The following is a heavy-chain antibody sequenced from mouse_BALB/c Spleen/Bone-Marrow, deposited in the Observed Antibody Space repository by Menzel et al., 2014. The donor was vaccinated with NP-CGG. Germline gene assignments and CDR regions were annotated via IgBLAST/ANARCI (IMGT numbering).Heavy chain of an antibody. CDR2: ISCYNGAT. D-gene: IGHD2-1*01. Sequence: LVKTGASVKMSCKASGYSFTGYYMHWVKQSHGKSLEWIGYISCYNGATSYNQKFKGKATFTVDTPSSTAYMQFNSLTSEDSAVYYCAKGGNYGFAYWGQGTLVTVSA. CDR3: AKGGNYGFAY. J-gene: IGHJ3*01. CDR1: GYSFTGYY. V-gene: IGHV1S34*01.